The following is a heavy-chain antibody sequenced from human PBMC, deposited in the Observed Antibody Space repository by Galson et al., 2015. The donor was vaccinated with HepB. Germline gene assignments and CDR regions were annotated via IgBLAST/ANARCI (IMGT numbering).Heavy chain of an antibody. CDR1: GYTFTSYG. CDR3: ARGQRELLWFGELSQTPY. D-gene: IGHD3-10*01. CDR2: ISAYNGNT. V-gene: IGHV1-18*01. Sequence: SVKVSCKASGYTFTSYGISWVRQAPGQGLEWMGWISAYNGNTNYAQKLQGRVTMTTDTSTSTAYMELRSLRSDDTAVYYCARGQRELLWFGELSQTPYWGQGTLVTVSS. J-gene: IGHJ4*02.